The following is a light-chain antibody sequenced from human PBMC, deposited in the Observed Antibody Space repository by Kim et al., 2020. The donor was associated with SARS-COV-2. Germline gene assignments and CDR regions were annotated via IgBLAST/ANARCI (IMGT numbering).Light chain of an antibody. V-gene: IGKV3-11*01. CDR1: QSVSSY. CDR3: QKRSNWPPT. Sequence: EIVLTQSPATLSLSPGERATLACRASQSVSSYLAWYQQKPGQAPRLLIYDASNRATGIPARFSGSGSGTDFTLTISSLEPEDFAVYYCQKRSNWPPTFGQGTKLAI. CDR2: DAS. J-gene: IGKJ2*01.